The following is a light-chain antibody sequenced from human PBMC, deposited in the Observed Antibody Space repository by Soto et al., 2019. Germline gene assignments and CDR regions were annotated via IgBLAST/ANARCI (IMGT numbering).Light chain of an antibody. Sequence: DIQMTQSPSTLSASVGDRVTITCRASQSISTWLAWYQQKQGKAPMLLIYDAFYLERGVPSRFSGSGSGTEFTLTISSLQPDDLATYYCQQYNSFWTFGQGTKVEI. CDR2: DAF. J-gene: IGKJ1*01. CDR3: QQYNSFWT. CDR1: QSISTW. V-gene: IGKV1-5*01.